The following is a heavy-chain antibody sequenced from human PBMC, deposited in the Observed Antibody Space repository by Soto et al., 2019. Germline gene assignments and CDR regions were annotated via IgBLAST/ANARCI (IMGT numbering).Heavy chain of an antibody. D-gene: IGHD1-1*01. V-gene: IGHV3-53*01. J-gene: IGHJ4*02. Sequence: GGSLRLSCAASGFTVSNNYMTWVRQAPGKGLAWVSITYSDGRSHYADSVKGRFTISRDDAKSELYLQMNSLRAEDTAVYYCARGGLEPFDYWGQGALVTVSS. CDR1: GFTVSNNY. CDR3: ARGGLEPFDY. CDR2: TYSDGRS.